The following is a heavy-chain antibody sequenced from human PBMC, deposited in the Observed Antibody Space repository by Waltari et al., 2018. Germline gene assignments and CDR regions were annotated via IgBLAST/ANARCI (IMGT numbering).Heavy chain of an antibody. J-gene: IGHJ6*02. V-gene: IGHV3-43D*04. D-gene: IGHD3-9*01. Sequence: EVQLEESGGGVVQPGGSLRLSCAASGFTFDDFAMHWVRQAPGKGLEWVSLITWDGRSTYADSVKGRFAISRDNGKDFLYLQMNSLRPEDTALYYCVKEAAGYDSLIANGLDVWGQGTTVTVSS. CDR3: VKEAAGYDSLIANGLDV. CDR2: ITWDGRST. CDR1: GFTFDDFA.